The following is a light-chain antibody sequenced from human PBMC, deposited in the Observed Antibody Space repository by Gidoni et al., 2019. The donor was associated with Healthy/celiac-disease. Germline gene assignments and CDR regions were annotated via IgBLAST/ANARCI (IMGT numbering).Light chain of an antibody. V-gene: IGKV1-39*01. J-gene: IGKJ3*01. CDR3: QQSYSTLFT. CDR2: AAS. CDR1: QSISSY. Sequence: DLQMTQSPSSLSASVGDRVTITCRASQSISSYLNWYQQKPGKAPKLLIYAASSLQSGVPSRFSGSGSGTYFTLTLSSLQPEVFATYYCQQSYSTLFTFGPGTKVDIK.